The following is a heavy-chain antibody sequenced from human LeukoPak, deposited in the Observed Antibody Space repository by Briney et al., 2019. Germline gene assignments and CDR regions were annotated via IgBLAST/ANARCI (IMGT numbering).Heavy chain of an antibody. J-gene: IGHJ5*02. Sequence: ASVTVSCKASGYTFTGYYMHWVRQAPGQGLEWMGWINPNSGGTNYAQKFQGRVTMTRDTSISTAYMELSRLRSDDTAVYYCARVRRSIAAAGTSYWFDPWGQGTLVTVSS. D-gene: IGHD6-13*01. V-gene: IGHV1-2*02. CDR1: GYTFTGYY. CDR3: ARVRRSIAAAGTSYWFDP. CDR2: INPNSGGT.